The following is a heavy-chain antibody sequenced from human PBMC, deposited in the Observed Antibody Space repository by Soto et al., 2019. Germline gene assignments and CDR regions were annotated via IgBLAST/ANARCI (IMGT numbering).Heavy chain of an antibody. CDR2: IYSGGST. D-gene: IGHD3-9*01. CDR1: GFTVSSNY. Sequence: EVQLVESGGGLVQPGGSLRLSCAASGFTVSSNYMSWVRQAPGKGLEWVSVIYSGGSTYYADSVKGRFTISRDNSKNTLYLQMNSLRAEDTAVYYCAGMSTYLTGPFDYWGQGTLVTVSS. J-gene: IGHJ4*02. V-gene: IGHV3-66*01. CDR3: AGMSTYLTGPFDY.